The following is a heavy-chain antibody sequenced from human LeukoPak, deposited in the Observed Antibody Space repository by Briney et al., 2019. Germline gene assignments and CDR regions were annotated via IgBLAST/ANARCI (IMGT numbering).Heavy chain of an antibody. D-gene: IGHD2-2*01. CDR1: GFSVNTNY. CDR2: LYSGGGA. Sequence: GGSLRLSCAASGFSVNTNYMTWVRQAPGKGLEWVSVLYSGGGAYYADSVKDRFTISRDYSQNTLLLQMNSLRAEDTAVYYCAKPLGTSFYYYYYYMDVWGKGTTVTVSS. V-gene: IGHV3-66*04. J-gene: IGHJ6*03. CDR3: AKPLGTSFYYYYYYMDV.